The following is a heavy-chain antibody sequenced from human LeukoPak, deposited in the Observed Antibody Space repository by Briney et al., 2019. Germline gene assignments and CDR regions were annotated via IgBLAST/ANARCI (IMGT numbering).Heavy chain of an antibody. J-gene: IGHJ4*02. D-gene: IGHD6-6*01. Sequence: PGRSLRLSCAASGFTFSSYGMHWFRQTPGKGLEWVAKIKADGGEKDHVASVKGRFTISRDNAKNSLYLQMNSLRVEDTAVYYCARGGAARPDFWGQGTLVTVSS. CDR2: IKADGGEK. V-gene: IGHV3-7*01. CDR3: ARGGAARPDF. CDR1: GFTFSSYG.